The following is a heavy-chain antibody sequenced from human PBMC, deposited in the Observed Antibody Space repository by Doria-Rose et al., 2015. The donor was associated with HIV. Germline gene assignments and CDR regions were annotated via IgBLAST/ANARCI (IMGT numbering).Heavy chain of an antibody. CDR1: GVSLSSPGMG. CDR2: NVSDDER. J-gene: IGHJ4*02. V-gene: IGHV2-26*01. CDR3: ARIKSSRWYHKYYFDF. Sequence: SGPVLAKPTETLTLTCTVSGVSLSSPGMGVGWIRQPPGKALEWLANNVSDDERSYKTSLKSRLTISRGTSKSQVVLTMTDMDPVDTATYYCARIKSSRWYHKYYFDFWGQGTLVIVSA. D-gene: IGHD6-13*01.